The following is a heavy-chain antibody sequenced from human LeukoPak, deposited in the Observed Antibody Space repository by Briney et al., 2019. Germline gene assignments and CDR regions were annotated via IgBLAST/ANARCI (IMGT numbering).Heavy chain of an antibody. Sequence: AVKVSCKASGCSFSSYANSWVRQAPGQGHELMGGFIPNFGTANYAQNIQRRVTITADKSTCPAYMELRSLKSEDTAVYYCARWGLGYSYGQALCDYWGQGTLVTVSS. CDR3: ARWGLGYSYGQALCDY. CDR1: GCSFSSYA. V-gene: IGHV1-69*06. D-gene: IGHD5-18*01. J-gene: IGHJ4*02. CDR2: FIPNFGTA.